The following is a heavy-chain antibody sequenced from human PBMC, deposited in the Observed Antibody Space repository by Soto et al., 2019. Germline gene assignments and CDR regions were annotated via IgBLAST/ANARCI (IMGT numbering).Heavy chain of an antibody. CDR2: IIPIFGTA. D-gene: IGHD3-16*02. J-gene: IGHJ4*02. Sequence: SVKVSCKASGGTFSSYAISWVRQAPGQGLEWMGGIIPIFGTANYAQKFQGRVTITADESTSTAYMELSSLRSEDTAVYYCASGYDYVWGSYRFNYFDYWGQGTLVTVSS. V-gene: IGHV1-69*13. CDR1: GGTFSSYA. CDR3: ASGYDYVWGSYRFNYFDY.